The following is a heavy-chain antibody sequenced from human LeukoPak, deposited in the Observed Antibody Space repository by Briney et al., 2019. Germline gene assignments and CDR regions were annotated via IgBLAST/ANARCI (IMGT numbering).Heavy chain of an antibody. CDR3: ARLSPYYDFWSGTHFDP. D-gene: IGHD3-3*01. J-gene: IGHJ5*02. CDR2: IYYSGRT. CDR1: GGSIGSGDYY. V-gene: IGHV4-30-4*08. Sequence: SQTLSLTCTVPGGSIGSGDYYWSWIRQPPGKGLEWIGYIYYSGRTYYNPPLKSRVTISVDTSKNQFSLKLSSVTAADTAVYYCARLSPYYDFWSGTHFDPWGQGTLVTVSS.